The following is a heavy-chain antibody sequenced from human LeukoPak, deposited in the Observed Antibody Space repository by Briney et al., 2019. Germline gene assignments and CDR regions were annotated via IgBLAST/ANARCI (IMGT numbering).Heavy chain of an antibody. CDR2: MNPNSGNT. Sequence: GASVKVSCKASGYTFTSHDINWVRQATGQGLEWMGRMNPNSGNTGYAQKFQGRVTMTRNTSISTAYMELSSLRSEDTAVYYCARFLRSGSYYNLYYYYGMDVWGQGTTVTVSS. V-gene: IGHV1-8*01. CDR3: ARFLRSGSYYNLYYYYGMDV. CDR1: GYTFTSHD. J-gene: IGHJ6*02. D-gene: IGHD3-10*01.